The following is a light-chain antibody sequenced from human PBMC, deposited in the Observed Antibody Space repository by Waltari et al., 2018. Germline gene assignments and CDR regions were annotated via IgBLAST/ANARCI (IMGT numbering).Light chain of an antibody. J-gene: IGKJ1*01. CDR3: QQYGSSPRT. V-gene: IGKV3-20*01. Sequence: EIVLTQSPATLSLFPGERATLSCSASQSVTSSFLAWYQQKPGQPPRLLIYGASSMATGIPDRFSGSGSGTDFTLSISSLEPEDFAVYYCQQYGSSPRTFGQGTKVEIK. CDR1: QSVTSSF. CDR2: GAS.